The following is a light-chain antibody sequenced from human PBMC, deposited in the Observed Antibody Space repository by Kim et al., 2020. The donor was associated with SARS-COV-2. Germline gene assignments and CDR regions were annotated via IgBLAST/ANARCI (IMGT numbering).Light chain of an antibody. Sequence: LSPGERATLSCRASQSVSNYLAWYQQKPGQAPRLLIYGASSRATGIPDRFSGGGSGTDFTLTINRLEPEDFAVYYCQQYGSSPRTFGQGTKVDIK. CDR1: QSVSNY. CDR2: GAS. V-gene: IGKV3-20*01. CDR3: QQYGSSPRT. J-gene: IGKJ1*01.